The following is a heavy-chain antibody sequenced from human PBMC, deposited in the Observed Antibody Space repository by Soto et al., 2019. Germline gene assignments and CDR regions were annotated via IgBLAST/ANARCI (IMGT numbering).Heavy chain of an antibody. V-gene: IGHV3-9*01. J-gene: IGHJ4*02. CDR3: AKDKLYSNFEYYFDY. CDR2: ISWNRGTI. D-gene: IGHD4-4*01. CDR1: GFTFENYA. Sequence: PGGSLRLSCTASGFTFENYAMHWVLQAPGKGLEWVSGISWNRGTIGYADSVRGRFTISRDNAKNSLYLQMDSLRPEDTALYYCAKDKLYSNFEYYFDYWGQGTLVTVSS.